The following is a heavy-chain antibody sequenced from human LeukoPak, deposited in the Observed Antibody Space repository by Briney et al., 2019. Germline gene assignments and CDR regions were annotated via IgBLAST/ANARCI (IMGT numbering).Heavy chain of an antibody. J-gene: IGHJ4*02. CDR3: ANGWSPDY. D-gene: IGHD2-15*01. V-gene: IGHV3-23*01. CDR2: ISGSGGST. CDR1: GFTFSSYA. Sequence: GGSLRLSCAASGFTFSSYAMSWVRQAPGKGLEWVSGISGSGGSTYYAASVKGRFTIFRDNSKNTLYLQMNSLRAEDTAVYHCANGWSPDYWGRGTLVTVSS.